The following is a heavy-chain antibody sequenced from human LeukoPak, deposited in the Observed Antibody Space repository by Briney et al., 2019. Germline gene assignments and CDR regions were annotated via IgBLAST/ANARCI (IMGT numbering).Heavy chain of an antibody. CDR2: IKQDGSEK. J-gene: IGHJ4*02. CDR1: GFTFSSYW. Sequence: GGSLRLSCAASGFTFSSYWMNWVRQAPGKGLEWVANIKQDGSEKYYVDSVKGRFTISRDNAKKSLYLQMNSLRDEDTAVYYCARDAGSGWYSDYWGQGTLVTVSS. D-gene: IGHD6-19*01. CDR3: ARDAGSGWYSDY. V-gene: IGHV3-7*03.